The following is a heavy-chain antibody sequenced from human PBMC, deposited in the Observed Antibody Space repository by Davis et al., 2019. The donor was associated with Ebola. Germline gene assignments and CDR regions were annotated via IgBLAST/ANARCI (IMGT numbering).Heavy chain of an antibody. J-gene: IGHJ4*02. CDR2: IYSGGSA. D-gene: IGHD3-16*01. V-gene: IGHV3-66*01. Sequence: GGSLRLSCAASGFTFSTYSMNWVRQAPGKGLEWVSVIYSGGSADYPNSVKGRFSISRDSSKNTLYLQMNSLRAEDMAVYYCARALGGEDDWGQGTLVTVSS. CDR3: ARALGGEDD. CDR1: GFTFSTYS.